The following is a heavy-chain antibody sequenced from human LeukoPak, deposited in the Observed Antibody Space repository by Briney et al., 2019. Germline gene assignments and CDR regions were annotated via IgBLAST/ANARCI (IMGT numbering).Heavy chain of an antibody. J-gene: IGHJ4*02. Sequence: PGGSLRLSCAASGFTVSSNYMSWVRQAPGKGLEWVSVIYSGGSTYYADSVKGRFTISRDNSKNTLYLQMNSLRAEDAAVYYCARVEQQLVGPLGFDYWGQGTLVTVSS. CDR2: IYSGGST. CDR1: GFTVSSNY. CDR3: ARVEQQLVGPLGFDY. V-gene: IGHV3-53*01. D-gene: IGHD6-13*01.